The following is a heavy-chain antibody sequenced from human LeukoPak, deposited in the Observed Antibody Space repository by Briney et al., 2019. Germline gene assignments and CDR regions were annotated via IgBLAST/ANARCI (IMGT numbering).Heavy chain of an antibody. CDR3: ARVVTGPFSSSWLYYYYYGMDV. J-gene: IGHJ6*02. D-gene: IGHD6-13*01. CDR1: GYTFTSYY. V-gene: IGHV1-46*01. Sequence: ASVKVSCKASGYTFTSYYMHWVRQAPGQGLEWMGIINPSGGSTSYAQKFQGRVTMTRNTSISTAYMELSSLRSEDTAVYYCARVVTGPFSSSWLYYYYYGMDVWGQGTTVTVSS. CDR2: INPSGGST.